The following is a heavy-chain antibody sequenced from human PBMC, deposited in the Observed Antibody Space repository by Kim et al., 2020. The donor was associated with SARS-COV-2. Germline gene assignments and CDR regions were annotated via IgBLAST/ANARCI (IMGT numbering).Heavy chain of an antibody. J-gene: IGHJ6*02. CDR2: IYYSGST. V-gene: IGHV4-59*01. D-gene: IGHD6-19*01. CDR1: GGSISSYY. CDR3: ARERVAGINIYYYGMDV. Sequence: SETLSLTCTVSGGSISSYYWSWIRQPPGKGLEWIGYIYYSGSTNYNPSLKSRVTISVDTSKNQFSLKLSSVTAADTAVYYCARERVAGINIYYYGMDVWGQGTTVTVSS.